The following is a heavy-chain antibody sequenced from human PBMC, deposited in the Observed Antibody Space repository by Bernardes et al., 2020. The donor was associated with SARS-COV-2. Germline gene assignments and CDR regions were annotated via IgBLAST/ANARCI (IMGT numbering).Heavy chain of an antibody. D-gene: IGHD3-22*01. Sequence: SEPLSLTCAVSGGSISSGGYSWSWLRQPPGKGLEWIGYIYHSGSTYYNPSLKSRVTISVDRSKNQFSLKLSSVTAADTAVYYCARVPYYDSSGYDDAFDIWGQGTMVTVSS. CDR2: IYHSGST. J-gene: IGHJ3*02. CDR1: GGSISSGGYS. V-gene: IGHV4-30-2*01. CDR3: ARVPYYDSSGYDDAFDI.